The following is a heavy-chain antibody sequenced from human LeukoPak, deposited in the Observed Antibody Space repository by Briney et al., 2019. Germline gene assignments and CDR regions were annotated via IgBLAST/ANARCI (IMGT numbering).Heavy chain of an antibody. CDR1: GGSISIYY. D-gene: IGHD5-18*01. Sequence: SETLSLTCTVSGGSISIYYWSWIRQPAGKGLEWIGRIYTSGSTNYNPSLKSRVTMSVDTSKNQFSLKLSSVTAADTAVYYCARDRYSYGYGGPINWFDPWGQGTLVTVSS. CDR2: IYTSGST. J-gene: IGHJ5*02. CDR3: ARDRYSYGYGGPINWFDP. V-gene: IGHV4-4*07.